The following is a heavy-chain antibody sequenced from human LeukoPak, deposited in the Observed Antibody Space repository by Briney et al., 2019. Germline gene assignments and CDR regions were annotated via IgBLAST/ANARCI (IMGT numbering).Heavy chain of an antibody. CDR3: ARGILKYDFWSGYSYYFDY. J-gene: IGHJ4*02. Sequence: ASVKVSCKASGYTSTSYDINWVRQATGQGLEWMGWMNPNSGNTGYAQKFQGRVTMTRNTSISTAYMELSSLRSEDTAVYYCARGILKYDFWSGYSYYFDYWGQGTLVTVSS. D-gene: IGHD3-3*01. CDR2: MNPNSGNT. CDR1: GYTSTSYD. V-gene: IGHV1-8*01.